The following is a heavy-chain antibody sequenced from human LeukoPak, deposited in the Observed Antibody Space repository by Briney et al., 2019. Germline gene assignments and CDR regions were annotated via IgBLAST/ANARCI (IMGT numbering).Heavy chain of an antibody. D-gene: IGHD1-7*01. CDR1: GGPFRTTG. V-gene: IGHV1-69*13. CDR3: ATTRGYNWNYVEWWFDP. J-gene: IGHJ5*02. CDR2: ILPMLGRG. Sequence: ASVKVSCKASGGPFRTTGISWLRQAPGQGPEWMGGILPMLGRGNYPQKFQGRVTITADESTNTVYMELSGLRSEDTAVYYCATTRGYNWNYVEWWFDPWGQGTLVTVSS.